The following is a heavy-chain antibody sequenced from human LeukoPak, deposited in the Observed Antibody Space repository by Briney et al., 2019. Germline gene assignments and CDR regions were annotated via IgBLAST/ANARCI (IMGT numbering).Heavy chain of an antibody. Sequence: GRSLRLSCAASGFTFDDYAMHWVRPAPGKGREWVSGISWNSGSIGYADSVKGRFTISSDNAKNSLYLQMNSLRAEDTALYYCAKDMGRSEQPLADAFDIWGQGTMVTVSS. CDR1: GFTFDDYA. CDR2: ISWNSGSI. J-gene: IGHJ3*02. V-gene: IGHV3-9*01. D-gene: IGHD3-3*01. CDR3: AKDMGRSEQPLADAFDI.